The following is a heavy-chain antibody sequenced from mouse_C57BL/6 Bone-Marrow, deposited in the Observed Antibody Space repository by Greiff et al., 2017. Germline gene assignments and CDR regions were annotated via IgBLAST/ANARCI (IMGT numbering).Heavy chain of an antibody. CDR3: AREGSNYEGAMDY. Sequence: QVQLQQPGAELVMPGASVKLSCKASGYTFTSYWMHWVKQRPGQGLEWIGEIDPSDSYTNYNQKFKGKSTLTVDKSSSTAYMQLSSLTSEDAAVYFCAREGSNYEGAMDYWGQGTTVTVSS. D-gene: IGHD2-5*01. CDR2: IDPSDSYT. J-gene: IGHJ4*01. V-gene: IGHV1-69*01. CDR1: GYTFTSYW.